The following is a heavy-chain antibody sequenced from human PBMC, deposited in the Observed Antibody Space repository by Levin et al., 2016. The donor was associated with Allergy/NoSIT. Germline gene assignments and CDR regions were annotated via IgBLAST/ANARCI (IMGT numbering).Heavy chain of an antibody. V-gene: IGHV3-53*01. CDR3: AISRDGDAFDI. D-gene: IGHD2/OR15-2a*01. CDR2: IYSGGST. Sequence: GGSLRLSCAASGFTVSSNYMSWVRQAPGKGLEWVSVIYSGGSTYYADSVKGRFTISRDNSKNTLYLQMNSLRAEDTAVYYCAISRDGDAFDIWGQGTMVTVSS. J-gene: IGHJ3*02. CDR1: GFTVSSNY.